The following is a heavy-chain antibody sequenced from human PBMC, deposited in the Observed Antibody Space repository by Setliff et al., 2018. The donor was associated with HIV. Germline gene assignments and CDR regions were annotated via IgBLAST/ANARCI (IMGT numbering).Heavy chain of an antibody. CDR3: AYSGRQLRGPYFDF. CDR2: IYWNNNK. D-gene: IGHD1-1*01. CDR1: GLSLRSSGVG. V-gene: IGHV2-5*01. Sequence: SGPTLVNPTQPLTLTCTFSGLSLRSSGVGVGWIRQSPGKALEWLAFIYWNNNKHYSTSLKSRLTVTKDTSKNRVVFTMTNMDPVDTATYYCAYSGRQLRGPYFDFWGQGTPVTVSS. J-gene: IGHJ4*02.